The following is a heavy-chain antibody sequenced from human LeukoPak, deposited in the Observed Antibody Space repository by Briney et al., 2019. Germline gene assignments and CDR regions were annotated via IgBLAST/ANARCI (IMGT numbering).Heavy chain of an antibody. CDR1: GGSFSDYF. CDR3: ARGEDGTGDYPPTYFDS. J-gene: IGHJ4*02. D-gene: IGHD4-17*01. V-gene: IGHV4-34*01. Sequence: SETLSLTCAVYGGSFSDYFWNWIRQTPGKGLEWIGEINHGGGTKYNPSLKSRATISVDTSKKQFSLNLTSVTAADTAVYYCARGEDGTGDYPPTYFDSWGQGTLVTVSS. CDR2: INHGGGT.